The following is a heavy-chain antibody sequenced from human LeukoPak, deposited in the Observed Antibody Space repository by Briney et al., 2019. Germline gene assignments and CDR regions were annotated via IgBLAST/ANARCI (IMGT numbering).Heavy chain of an antibody. J-gene: IGHJ3*02. V-gene: IGHV4-39*07. CDR1: GGSISSSSYY. Sequence: SETLSLTCTVSGGSISSSSYYWGWIRQPPGKGLEWIGEINHSGSTNYNPSLKSLVTISVDTSKNQFSLKLSSVTAADTAVYYCARGRRWLRPAPDAFDIWGQGTMVTVSS. CDR2: INHSGST. CDR3: ARGRRWLRPAPDAFDI. D-gene: IGHD5-12*01.